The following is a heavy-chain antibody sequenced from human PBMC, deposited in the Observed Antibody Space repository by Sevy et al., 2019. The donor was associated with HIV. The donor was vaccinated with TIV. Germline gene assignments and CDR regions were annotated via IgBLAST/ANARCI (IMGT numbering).Heavy chain of an antibody. CDR2: INHSGST. J-gene: IGHJ6*02. D-gene: IGHD2-15*01. Sequence: SETLSLTCAVYGGSFSGYYWSWIRQPPGKGLEWIAEINHSGSTNYNPSLKSPVTISLDTSKNQFFLNLSSVTAADTAVYDCARVVGRRGYSYYYGMDVWGQGTTVTVSS. V-gene: IGHV4-34*01. CDR3: ARVVGRRGYSYYYGMDV. CDR1: GGSFSGYY.